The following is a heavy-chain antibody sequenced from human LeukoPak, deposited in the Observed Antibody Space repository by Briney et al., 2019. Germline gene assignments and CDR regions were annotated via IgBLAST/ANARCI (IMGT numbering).Heavy chain of an antibody. Sequence: GGSLRLSCAASGFSFSNYWMGWVRQAPGKRPEWVANMNIGGSERYYADSVKGRFTISRDNARNSVFLQMSGLRVEDTAVYYCARDLVEWELLLDYWGQGTLVTVSS. CDR1: GFSFSNYW. D-gene: IGHD1-26*01. CDR3: ARDLVEWELLLDY. J-gene: IGHJ4*02. V-gene: IGHV3-7*01. CDR2: MNIGGSER.